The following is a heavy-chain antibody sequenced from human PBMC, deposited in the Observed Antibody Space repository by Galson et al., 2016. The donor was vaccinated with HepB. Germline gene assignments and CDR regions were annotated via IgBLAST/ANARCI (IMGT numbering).Heavy chain of an antibody. CDR2: ISGSGGRT. CDR1: GFTFGSYS. D-gene: IGHD3-10*01. V-gene: IGHV3-23*01. J-gene: IGHJ6*02. CDR3: ARDGYFASGSALYGMDV. Sequence: SLRLSCAASGFTFGSYSMSWVRQAPGKGLEWVSGISGSGGRTYYADSVKGRFTISRDNSKNTVYLQMNSLRVEDTALYYCARDGYFASGSALYGMDVWGQGTTVTVSS.